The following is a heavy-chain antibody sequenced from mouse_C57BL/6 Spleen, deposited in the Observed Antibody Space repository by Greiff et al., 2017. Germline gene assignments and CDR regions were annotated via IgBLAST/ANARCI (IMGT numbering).Heavy chain of an antibody. J-gene: IGHJ4*01. CDR3: ARRAYYSNLDYAMDY. V-gene: IGHV5-17*01. D-gene: IGHD2-5*01. Sequence: VQLKESGGGLVKPGGSLKLSCAASGFTFSDYGMHWVRQAPEKGLEWVAYISSGSSTIYYADTVKGRFTISRDNAKNTLFLQMTSLRSEDTAMYYCARRAYYSNLDYAMDYWGQGTSVTVSS. CDR2: ISSGSSTI. CDR1: GFTFSDYG.